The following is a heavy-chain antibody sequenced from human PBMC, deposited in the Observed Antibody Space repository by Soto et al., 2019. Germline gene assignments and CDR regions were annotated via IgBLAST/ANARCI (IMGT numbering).Heavy chain of an antibody. CDR1: GYTFTSYY. Sequence: ASVKVSCKASGYTFTSYYMHWVRQAPGQGLEWMGIINPSGGSTSYAQKFQGRVTMTRDTSTSTVYMELSSLRSEDTAVYYCARRSCGGDCYTPHNWFDPWGQGSLVTVSS. D-gene: IGHD2-21*01. V-gene: IGHV1-46*03. CDR3: ARRSCGGDCYTPHNWFDP. CDR2: INPSGGST. J-gene: IGHJ5*02.